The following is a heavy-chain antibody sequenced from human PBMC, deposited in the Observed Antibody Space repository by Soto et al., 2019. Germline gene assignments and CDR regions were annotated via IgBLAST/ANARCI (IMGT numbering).Heavy chain of an antibody. CDR3: ARSGPYYDILTGYLAADY. V-gene: IGHV4-31*03. CDR2: IYYSGST. CDR1: GGSISSGGYY. J-gene: IGHJ4*02. D-gene: IGHD3-9*01. Sequence: SETLSLTCTVSGGSISSGGYYWSWIRQHPGKGLEWIGYIYYSGSTYYNPSLESRVTISVDTSKNQFSLKLSSVTAADTAVYYCARSGPYYDILTGYLAADYWGQGTLVTVSS.